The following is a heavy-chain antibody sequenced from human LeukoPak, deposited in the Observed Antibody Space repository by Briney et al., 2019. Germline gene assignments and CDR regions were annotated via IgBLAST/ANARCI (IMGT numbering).Heavy chain of an antibody. CDR1: GYTLTELS. Sequence: GASVKVSCKVSGYTLTELSMHWVRQAPGKGLEWMGGFDPEDGETIYAQKFQGRVTMTEDTSTDTAYMELSSLRSEDTAVYYCAVGLDFWSGSWTPALDYWGQGTLVTVSS. CDR2: FDPEDGET. V-gene: IGHV1-24*01. CDR3: AVGLDFWSGSWTPALDY. D-gene: IGHD3-3*01. J-gene: IGHJ4*02.